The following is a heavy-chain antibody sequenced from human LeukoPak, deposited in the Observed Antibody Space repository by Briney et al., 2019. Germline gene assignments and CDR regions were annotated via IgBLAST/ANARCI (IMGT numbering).Heavy chain of an antibody. V-gene: IGHV3-23*01. CDR1: GFTFSSYA. CDR2: ISGSGGST. D-gene: IGHD3-16*01. Sequence: GGSLRLSCAASGFTFSSYAMSWVRQAPGKGLEWVSAISGSGGSTYYADSVKGRFSISRDNAKNSLYLQMNGLRAEDTAVYYCVRDLNYYGLDYWGQGVLVTVSS. CDR3: VRDLNYYGLDY. J-gene: IGHJ4*02.